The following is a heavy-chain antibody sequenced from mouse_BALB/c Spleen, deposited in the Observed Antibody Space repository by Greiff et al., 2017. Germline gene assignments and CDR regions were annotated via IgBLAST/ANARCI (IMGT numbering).Heavy chain of an antibody. CDR3: ARVGDSYFDY. D-gene: IGHD3-1*01. CDR2: ISNLAYSI. V-gene: IGHV5-15*02. J-gene: IGHJ2*01. Sequence: DVHLVESGGGLVKPGGSRKLSCAASGFTFSDYGMAWVRQAPGKGPEWVAFISNLAYSIYYADTVTGRFTISRENAKNTLYLEMSSLRSEDTAMYYCARVGDSYFDYWGQGTTLTVSS. CDR1: GFTFSDYG.